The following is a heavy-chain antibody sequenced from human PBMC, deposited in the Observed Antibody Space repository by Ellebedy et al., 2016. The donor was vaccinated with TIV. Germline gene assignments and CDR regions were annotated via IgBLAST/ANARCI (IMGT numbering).Heavy chain of an antibody. V-gene: IGHV4-34*01. CDR3: ACRRLRRPSDY. D-gene: IGHD3-16*01. Sequence: MPSETLSLTCAVYGGSFSDYYWSWLRQPPGKGLEWIGEINHSGSTNYNPSLKSRVAISVDTSKNQFSLKLSSVTAADTAIYYCACRRLRRPSDYWGQGTLVTVSS. J-gene: IGHJ4*02. CDR2: INHSGST. CDR1: GGSFSDYY.